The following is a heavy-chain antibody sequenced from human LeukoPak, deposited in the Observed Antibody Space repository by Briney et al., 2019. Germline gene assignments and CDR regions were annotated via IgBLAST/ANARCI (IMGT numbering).Heavy chain of an antibody. D-gene: IGHD2-2*01. CDR3: ARESSVVVQAAKDI. V-gene: IGHV3-21*01. J-gene: IGHJ3*02. Sequence: GGSLRLSCAASGFTFSSYSMNWVRQAPGKGLEWVSSISSKNYIYYADSVKGRFTISRDNAKNSLYLQMNSLRAEDTAVYYCARESSVVVQAAKDIWGQGTMVTVSS. CDR2: ISSKNYI. CDR1: GFTFSSYS.